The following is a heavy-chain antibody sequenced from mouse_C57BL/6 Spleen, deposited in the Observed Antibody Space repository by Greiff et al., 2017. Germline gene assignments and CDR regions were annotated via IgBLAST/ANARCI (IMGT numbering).Heavy chain of an antibody. CDR3: ARARQLRLGAMDY. Sequence: EVKLVESGGGLFKPGGSLKLSCAASGFTFSGYGMSWGRQGPETGLEWVAYISIGSSTHYYADTVKGRFTISRDNAKNTLFLQMTSLRSEDTAMYYCARARQLRLGAMDYWGQGTSVTVSS. CDR1: GFTFSGYG. V-gene: IGHV5-17*01. J-gene: IGHJ4*01. CDR2: ISIGSSTH. D-gene: IGHD3-2*02.